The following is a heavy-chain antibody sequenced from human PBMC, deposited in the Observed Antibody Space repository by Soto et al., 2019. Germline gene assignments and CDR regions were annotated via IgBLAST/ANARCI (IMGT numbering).Heavy chain of an antibody. D-gene: IGHD2-2*01. CDR1: GFTFSTYA. CDR3: AKNGYCSGTNCYAPADP. Sequence: EAQLLEYGGGLVQPGGSLRLSCAASGFTFSTYAMSWVRQAPGKGLDWVSSISSSGDSTKYADSVKGRFTISRDNSKNTLYPQMNNLRAADTGICYCAKNGYCSGTNCYAPADPWGQGTLVTVSS. J-gene: IGHJ5*02. V-gene: IGHV3-23*01. CDR2: ISSSGDST.